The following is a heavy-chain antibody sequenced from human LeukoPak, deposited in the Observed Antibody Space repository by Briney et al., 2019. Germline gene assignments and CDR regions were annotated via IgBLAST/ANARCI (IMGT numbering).Heavy chain of an antibody. Sequence: SQTLSLTCTVSGGSISSGGYYWSWIRQHPGKGLEWIGYIYYSGSTYYNPSLKSRVTISVDTSKNQFSLKLSSVTAADTAVYYCARDYVLYDAFDIWGQGTMVTVS. D-gene: IGHD2-8*01. V-gene: IGHV4-31*03. CDR3: ARDYVLYDAFDI. CDR2: IYYSGST. CDR1: GGSISSGGYY. J-gene: IGHJ3*02.